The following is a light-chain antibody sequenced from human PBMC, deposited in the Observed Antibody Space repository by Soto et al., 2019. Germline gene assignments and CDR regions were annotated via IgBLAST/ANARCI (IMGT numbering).Light chain of an antibody. Sequence: QSALTQPRSVSGSPGQSVAISCTGTSSNFVGDKYVAWYQKHPGKAPKLMIYEVSERPSGVPDRFSGSKSSNTASLTVSGLQAEDEADYYCSSYAGSNNFVFGTGTKGTVL. CDR1: SSNFVGDKY. CDR2: EVS. J-gene: IGLJ1*01. CDR3: SSYAGSNNFV. V-gene: IGLV2-8*01.